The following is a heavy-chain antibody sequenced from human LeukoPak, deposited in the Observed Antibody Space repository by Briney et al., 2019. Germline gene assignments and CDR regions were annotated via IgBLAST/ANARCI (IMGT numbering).Heavy chain of an antibody. V-gene: IGHV1-2*02. CDR2: INPNSGGT. Sequence: ASVKVSCKASGYTFTGYYMHRVRQAPGQGLEWMGWINPNSGGTNYAQKFQGRVTMTRDKSISTAYMELSRLRSDDTAVYYCAMGKDYGDYTGFDYWGQGTLVTVSS. J-gene: IGHJ4*02. CDR1: GYTFTGYY. D-gene: IGHD4-17*01. CDR3: AMGKDYGDYTGFDY.